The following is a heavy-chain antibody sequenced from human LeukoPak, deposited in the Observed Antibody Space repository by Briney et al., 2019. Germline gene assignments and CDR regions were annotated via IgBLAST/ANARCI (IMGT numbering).Heavy chain of an antibody. CDR3: ARRTHSSSLTY. CDR1: GGSFSGYY. D-gene: IGHD6-13*01. Sequence: SETLSLTCAVYGGSFSGYYWSWIRQPPGKGLEWIGEINHSGSTNYNPSLKSRVTISVDTSKNQFSLKLTSATAAHTAVYYCARRTHSSSLTYWGQGALVTVSS. J-gene: IGHJ4*02. CDR2: INHSGST. V-gene: IGHV4-34*01.